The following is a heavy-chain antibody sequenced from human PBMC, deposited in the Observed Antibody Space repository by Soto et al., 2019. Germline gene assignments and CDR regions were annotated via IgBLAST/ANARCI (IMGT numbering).Heavy chain of an antibody. J-gene: IGHJ5*02. CDR3: ATNKFSSSWHYRFDP. D-gene: IGHD6-13*01. Sequence: ASVKVSCKVSGYTLTELSMHWVRQAPGKGLEWMGGFDPEDGETIYAQKFQGRVTMTEDTSTDTAYMELSSLRSEDTAVYYCATNKFSSSWHYRFDPWGQGTLVTVSS. CDR2: FDPEDGET. V-gene: IGHV1-24*01. CDR1: GYTLTELS.